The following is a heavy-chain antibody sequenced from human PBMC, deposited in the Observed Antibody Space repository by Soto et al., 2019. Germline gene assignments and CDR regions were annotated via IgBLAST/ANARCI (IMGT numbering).Heavy chain of an antibody. CDR1: GFTVSSNY. J-gene: IGHJ6*03. CDR3: ARGAVYCSSTSCYIYYYYYYMDV. Sequence: GGSLRLSCAASGFTVSSNYMSWVRQAPGKGLEWVSVIYSGGSTYYADSVKGRFTISRDNSKNTLYLQMNSLRAEDTAVYYCARGAVYCSSTSCYIYYYYYYMDVWGKGTTVTVSS. D-gene: IGHD2-2*02. CDR2: IYSGGST. V-gene: IGHV3-66*01.